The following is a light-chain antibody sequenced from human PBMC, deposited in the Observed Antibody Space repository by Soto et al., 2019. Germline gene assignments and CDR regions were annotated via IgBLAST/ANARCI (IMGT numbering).Light chain of an antibody. Sequence: EILLTQSPGTLSLSPGERATLSRRASQSVSSSYLAWYQQKPGQAPRLLIYGASSRATGIPDRFSGGGSGTDFTLTISSLQPEDFATYYCQQTNSFPLTFGGGTKVDIK. CDR3: QQTNSFPLT. V-gene: IGKV3-20*01. CDR2: GAS. J-gene: IGKJ4*01. CDR1: QSVSSSY.